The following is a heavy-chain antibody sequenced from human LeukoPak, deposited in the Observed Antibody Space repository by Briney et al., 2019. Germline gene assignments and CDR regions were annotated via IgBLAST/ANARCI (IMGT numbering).Heavy chain of an antibody. V-gene: IGHV3-23*01. CDR3: AKGGLQRRGYYYDSSGYPYGMDV. Sequence: GGSLRLSCAASGFTFSDYAMSWVRQAPGKGLEWVSIISGSGGSTYYADSVKGRFTISRDISKNTLDLQINSLRAEDTAVYYCAKGGLQRRGYYYDSSGYPYGMDVWGQGTTVTVSS. D-gene: IGHD3-22*01. J-gene: IGHJ6*02. CDR1: GFTFSDYA. CDR2: ISGSGGST.